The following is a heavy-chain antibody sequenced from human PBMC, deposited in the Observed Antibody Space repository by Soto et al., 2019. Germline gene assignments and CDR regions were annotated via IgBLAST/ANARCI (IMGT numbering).Heavy chain of an antibody. V-gene: IGHV4-38-2*02. D-gene: IGHD1-26*01. CDR3: AREDSGSYFR. J-gene: IGHJ4*02. CDR1: GYSISSGYY. CDR2: IYHSGST. Sequence: TSETLSLTCAVPGYSISSGYYWGWIRQPPGKGLEWIGSIYHSGSTYYNPSLKSRVTISVDTSKNQFSLKLSSVTAADTAVYYCAREDSGSYFRWDQGTLVTVSS.